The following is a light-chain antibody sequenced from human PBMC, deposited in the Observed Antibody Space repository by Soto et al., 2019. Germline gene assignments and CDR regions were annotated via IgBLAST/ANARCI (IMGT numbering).Light chain of an antibody. CDR2: EVT. V-gene: IGLV2-23*02. Sequence: QSALTQPASVSGSPGQSVTISCSGTSNDVGSYNLVSWYQQHPGQAPKLLISEVTKRPSGVSNRFSGSKSGNTASLTISGLQAEDGADYYCCSYAGGSIFVLFGGGTKLTVL. J-gene: IGLJ2*01. CDR1: SNDVGSYNL. CDR3: CSYAGGSIFVL.